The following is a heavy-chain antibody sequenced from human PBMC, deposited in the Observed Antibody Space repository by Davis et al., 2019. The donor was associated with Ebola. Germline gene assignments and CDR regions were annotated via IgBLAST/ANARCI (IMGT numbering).Heavy chain of an antibody. CDR2: IYSGGST. J-gene: IGHJ6*02. CDR3: TTRYYYDSSGYYYYYGMDV. CDR1: GFTVSSNY. V-gene: IGHV3-53*01. D-gene: IGHD3-22*01. Sequence: GESLKISCAASGFTVSSNYMSWVRQAPGKGLEWVSVIYSGGSTYYADSVKGRFTISRDNSKNTLYLQMNSLRAEDTAVYYCTTRYYYDSSGYYYYYGMDVWGQGTTVTVSS.